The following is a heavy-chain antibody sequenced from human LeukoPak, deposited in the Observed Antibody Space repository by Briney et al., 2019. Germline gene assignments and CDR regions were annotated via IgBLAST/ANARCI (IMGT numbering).Heavy chain of an antibody. D-gene: IGHD2-21*02. CDR3: AKDRLLNCRGDCYIFDY. V-gene: IGHV3-48*03. CDR2: IGNSGSTI. Sequence: PGGSLRLSCEASGFTFSTYEMNWVRQTPGKGLEWVSCIGNSGSTIYYADSVKGRFTISRDNAKNTLYLQVNGLRTEDTAVYYCAKDRLLNCRGDCYIFDYWGQGTVVTVSS. CDR1: GFTFSTYE. J-gene: IGHJ4*02.